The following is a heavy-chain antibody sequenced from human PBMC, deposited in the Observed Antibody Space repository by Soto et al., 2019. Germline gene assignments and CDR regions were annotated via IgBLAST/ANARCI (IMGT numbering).Heavy chain of an antibody. CDR1: GGSISSGGYY. CDR3: ARATRGENFDS. CDR2: IYYSGST. V-gene: IGHV4-31*03. Sequence: SETLSLTCTVSGGSISSGGYYWIWIRQHPGKGLEWIGYIYYSGSTYYNPSLKSRFTISLDTSKNQFSLKLSSVTAADTAVYYCARATRGENFDSWGQGTLVTVSS. J-gene: IGHJ4*02. D-gene: IGHD1-1*01.